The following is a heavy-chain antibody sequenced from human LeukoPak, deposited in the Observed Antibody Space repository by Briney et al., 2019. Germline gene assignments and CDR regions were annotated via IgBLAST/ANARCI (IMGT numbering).Heavy chain of an antibody. CDR2: ISWNGKNI. CDR1: GFTFSSYS. V-gene: IGHV3-20*04. D-gene: IGHD3-22*01. CDR3: ARVQQYDKFDY. J-gene: IGHJ4*02. Sequence: TGGSLRLSCTASGFTFSSYSMNWVRQAPGKGLEWVSGISWNGKNIGYADSVRGRFTISRDNARNSLYLQMNSLRAEDTALYYCARVQQYDKFDYWGQGALVTVSS.